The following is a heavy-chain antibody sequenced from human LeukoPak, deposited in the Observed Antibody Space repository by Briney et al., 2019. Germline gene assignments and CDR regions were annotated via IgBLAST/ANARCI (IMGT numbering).Heavy chain of an antibody. CDR3: TRSVVVTATGFDP. Sequence: GGSLRLSCTASGFTFGDYAMSWFRQAPGEGLEWVGFIRSKAYGGTTEYAASVKGRFTISRDDSKSIAYLQMNSLKTEDTAVYYCTRSVVVTATGFDPWGQGTLVTVSS. CDR1: GFTFGDYA. D-gene: IGHD2-21*02. J-gene: IGHJ5*02. CDR2: IRSKAYGGTT. V-gene: IGHV3-49*03.